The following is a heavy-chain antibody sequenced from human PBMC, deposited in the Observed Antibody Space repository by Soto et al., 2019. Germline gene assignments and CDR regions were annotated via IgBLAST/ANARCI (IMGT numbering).Heavy chain of an antibody. V-gene: IGHV4-34*01. J-gene: IGHJ2*01. CDR2: INHSGST. CDR3: ARKNWYFDL. Sequence: SETLSLTCAVYGGSFSGYYWSLIRQPPGKGLEWIGEINHSGSTNYNPSLKSRVTISVDTSKNQFSLKLSSVTAADTAVYYCARKNWYFDLWGRGTLVTVSS. CDR1: GGSFSGYY.